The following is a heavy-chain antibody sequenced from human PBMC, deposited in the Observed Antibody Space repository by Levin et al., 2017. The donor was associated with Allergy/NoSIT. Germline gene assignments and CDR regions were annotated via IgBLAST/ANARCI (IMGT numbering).Heavy chain of an antibody. J-gene: IGHJ4*02. CDR2: TYYRSRWNN. Sequence: SQTLSLPCAISGDSVSSNSPAWHWIRQSPSRGLEWLGRTYYRSRWNNDYAASVRSRITINPDTSKNQFSLQLNSVTPEDTAVYYCARDHGGLDYWGQGTLVTVSS. CDR1: GDSVSSNSPA. V-gene: IGHV6-1*01. D-gene: IGHD3-10*01. CDR3: ARDHGGLDY.